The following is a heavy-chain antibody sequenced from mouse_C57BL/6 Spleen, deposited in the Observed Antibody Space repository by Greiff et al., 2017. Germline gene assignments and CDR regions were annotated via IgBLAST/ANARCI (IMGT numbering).Heavy chain of an antibody. D-gene: IGHD1-1*01. CDR2: INPTYGTT. Sequence: LVESGPELVKPGASVKISCKASGYSFTDYNMNWVKQSHGKSLEWIGVINPTYGTTSYNQKFKGKATLTVDQSSSTAYMQLNSLPSEDSAVYYCAREGITTVVGYFDYRGQGTTRPGSS. CDR1: GYSFTDYN. CDR3: AREGITTVVGYFDY. J-gene: IGHJ2*01. V-gene: IGHV1-39*01.